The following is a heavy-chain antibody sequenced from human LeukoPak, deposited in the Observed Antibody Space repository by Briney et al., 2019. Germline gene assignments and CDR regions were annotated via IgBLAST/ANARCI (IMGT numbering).Heavy chain of an antibody. CDR1: GFTFSSYW. Sequence: GGSLRLSCAASGFTFSSYWMHWVRQAPGKGLVWVSRINTDGSTTSYADSVKGRFTISRDNAKNTLYLQMNSLRAEDTAVYYCAKDPRRQQLVWDDAFDIWGQGTMVTVSS. CDR2: INTDGSTT. V-gene: IGHV3-74*01. CDR3: AKDPRRQQLVWDDAFDI. D-gene: IGHD6-13*01. J-gene: IGHJ3*02.